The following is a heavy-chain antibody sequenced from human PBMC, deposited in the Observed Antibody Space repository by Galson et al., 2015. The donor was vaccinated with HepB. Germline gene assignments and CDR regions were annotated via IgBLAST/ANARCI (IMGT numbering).Heavy chain of an antibody. CDR1: GGTFSSYA. D-gene: IGHD4-17*01. Sequence: SVKVSCKASGGTFSSYAISWVRQAPGQGLEWMGGIIPIFGTANYAKKFQGRVTITADESTSTAYMELSSLRSEDTAVYYCARGRYGDYEDWFDPWGQGTLVTVSS. CDR3: ARGRYGDYEDWFDP. J-gene: IGHJ5*02. CDR2: IIPIFGTA. V-gene: IGHV1-69*13.